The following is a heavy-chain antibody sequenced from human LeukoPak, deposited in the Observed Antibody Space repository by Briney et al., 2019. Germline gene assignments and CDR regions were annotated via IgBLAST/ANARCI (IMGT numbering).Heavy chain of an antibody. CDR2: ISGSGGST. J-gene: IGHJ4*02. CDR1: GFTFSSYA. CDR3: AKDFRYDFWSGYFDY. D-gene: IGHD3-3*01. V-gene: IGHV3-23*01. Sequence: PGGSLRLSCAASGFTFSSYAMSWVRQAPGKGLEWVSAISGSGGSTYYADSVEGRFTISRDNSKNTLYLQMNSLRAEDTAVYYCAKDFRYDFWSGYFDYWGQGTLVTVSS.